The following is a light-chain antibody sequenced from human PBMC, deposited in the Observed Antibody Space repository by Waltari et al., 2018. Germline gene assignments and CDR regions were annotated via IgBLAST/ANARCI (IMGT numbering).Light chain of an antibody. CDR2: AAS. CDR3: QQSYTTREGS. V-gene: IGKV1-39*01. CDR1: QSVSVY. Sequence: EIQMTQSPSSLSASIGDSVAIPCRTSQSVSVYLNFYQHKPGDAPKSLIYAASILQSWGPSRFSGSGSGTEFTLTITDLQPEDFASYYCQQSYTTREGSFGQGTKLEIK. J-gene: IGKJ2*01.